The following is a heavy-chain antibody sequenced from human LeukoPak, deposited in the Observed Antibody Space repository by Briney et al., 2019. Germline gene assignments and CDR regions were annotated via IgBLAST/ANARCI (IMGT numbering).Heavy chain of an antibody. CDR1: GFTFSSYA. D-gene: IGHD6-13*01. CDR3: AKVGGAGAVTYNWFDP. V-gene: IGHV3-23*01. J-gene: IGHJ5*02. Sequence: GGSLRLSCAASGFTFSSYAMSWVRQAPGKGLECFSGISGSGRSTYYADSVKGRFTISRDNSKNTLYVQMNSLRGEDTAVYYCAKVGGAGAVTYNWFDPWGQGTLVTVSS. CDR2: ISGSGRST.